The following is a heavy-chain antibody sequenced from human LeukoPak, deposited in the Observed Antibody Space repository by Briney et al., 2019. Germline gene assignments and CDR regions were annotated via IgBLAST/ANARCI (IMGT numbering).Heavy chain of an antibody. CDR1: GGTFSSYA. V-gene: IGHV1-69*13. J-gene: IGHJ4*02. CDR2: IIPIFGTA. CDR3: ARDRVPYYDFWSGYSD. D-gene: IGHD3-3*01. Sequence: ASVKVSCKASGGTFSSYAISWVRQAPGQGLEWMGGIIPIFGTANYAQKFQGRVTITADESTSTAYMELRSLRSDDTAVYYCARDRVPYYDFWSGYSDWGQGTLVTVSS.